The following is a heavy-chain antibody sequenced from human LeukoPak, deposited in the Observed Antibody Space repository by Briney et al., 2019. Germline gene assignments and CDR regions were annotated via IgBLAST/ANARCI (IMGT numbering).Heavy chain of an antibody. D-gene: IGHD4-17*01. Sequence: GGSLRLSCAASGFTFDDYAMHWVRQAPGKGLEWVSGISGSGGSTYYADSVKGRFTISRDNSKNTLYLQMNSLRAEDTAVYYCAKLYGDYAPRYYYYGMDVWGQGTTVTVSS. V-gene: IGHV3-23*01. CDR3: AKLYGDYAPRYYYYGMDV. J-gene: IGHJ6*02. CDR1: GFTFDDYA. CDR2: ISGSGGST.